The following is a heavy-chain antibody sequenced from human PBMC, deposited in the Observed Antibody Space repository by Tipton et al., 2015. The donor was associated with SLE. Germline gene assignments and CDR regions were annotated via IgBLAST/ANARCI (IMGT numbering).Heavy chain of an antibody. D-gene: IGHD3-10*01. CDR3: ARGRYGSASGYFQH. CDR1: GFTFSSYG. CDR2: INHSGST. V-gene: IGHV4-34*01. Sequence: LRLSCAASGFTFSSYGMHWIRQPPGKGLEWIGEINHSGSTNYNPSLKSRVTISVDTSKNQFSLKLSSVTAADTAVYYCARGRYGSASGYFQHWGQGTLVTVSS. J-gene: IGHJ1*01.